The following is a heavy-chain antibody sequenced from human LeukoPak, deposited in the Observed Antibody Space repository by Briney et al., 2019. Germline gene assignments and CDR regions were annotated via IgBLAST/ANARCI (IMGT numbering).Heavy chain of an antibody. V-gene: IGHV1-69*13. J-gene: IGHJ6*03. CDR2: IIPIFGTA. CDR1: GGTFSSYA. CDR3: ARVFSCSGGSCYSHYYYMDV. D-gene: IGHD2-15*01. Sequence: GASVTVSCKASGGTFSSYAISWVRQAPGQGLEWMGGIIPIFGTANYAQKFQGRVTITADESTSTAYMELSSLRSEDTAVYYCARVFSCSGGSCYSHYYYMDVWGKGTTVTISS.